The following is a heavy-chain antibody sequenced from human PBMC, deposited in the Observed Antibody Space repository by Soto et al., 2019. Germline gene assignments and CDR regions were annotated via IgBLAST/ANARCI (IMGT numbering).Heavy chain of an antibody. V-gene: IGHV5-51*01. J-gene: IGHJ5*02. D-gene: IGHD6-19*01. Sequence: PGESLKISCKGSVYSFTKYWIGWVRQMPGKCLEWMAIIYPDDSDTXXSPSFQGXXTISAYKSISTXYLQWXNLKASDTAMYYCARLVADYLDPWAQGTLVTVSS. CDR1: VYSFTKYW. CDR2: IYPDDSDT. CDR3: ARLVADYLDP.